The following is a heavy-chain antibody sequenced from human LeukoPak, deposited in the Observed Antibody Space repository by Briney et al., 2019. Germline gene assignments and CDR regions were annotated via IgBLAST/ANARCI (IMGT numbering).Heavy chain of an antibody. CDR1: GFTFSSYS. CDR2: ISSSSSYI. CDR3: AKVSGIWFGELSDAFDI. Sequence: GGSLRLSCAASGFTFSSYSMNWVRQAPGKGLEWVSSISSSSSYIYYADSVKGRFTISRDNSKNTLYLQMNSLRAEDTAVYYCAKVSGIWFGELSDAFDIWGQGTMVTVSS. V-gene: IGHV3-21*04. J-gene: IGHJ3*02. D-gene: IGHD3-10*01.